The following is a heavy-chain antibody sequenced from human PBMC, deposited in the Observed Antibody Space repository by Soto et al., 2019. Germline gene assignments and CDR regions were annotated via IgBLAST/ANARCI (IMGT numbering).Heavy chain of an antibody. Sequence: QVQLVQSGGEVKNPGASVKVSCKASGYTFSNYGISWVRQAPGQGLVWMGWINGYNGDANYAQNLPGRVTVTTDTSTNTVYMEVRSLRFADTAGYYCARDLRSTDYYFDLWRRGTLVIVSS. CDR2: INGYNGDA. CDR3: ARDLRSTDYYFDL. V-gene: IGHV1-18*01. D-gene: IGHD2-2*01. CDR1: GYTFSNYG. J-gene: IGHJ2*01.